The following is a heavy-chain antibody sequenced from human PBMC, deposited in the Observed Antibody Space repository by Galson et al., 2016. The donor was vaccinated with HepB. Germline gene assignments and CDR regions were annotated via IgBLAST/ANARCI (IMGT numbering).Heavy chain of an antibody. CDR3: ARTAFSYSGSYWWFHP. V-gene: IGHV3-48*01. CDR1: KFTFSTYT. D-gene: IGHD1-26*01. Sequence: SLRLSCAASKFTFSTYTMNWVRQAPGKGLEWVSYISSDSGTIYYADSVKGRVTISRDNAKNSLYLQMNSLRAEDTAVYYCARTAFSYSGSYWWFHPWGQGTLVTVSS. CDR2: ISSDSGTI. J-gene: IGHJ5*02.